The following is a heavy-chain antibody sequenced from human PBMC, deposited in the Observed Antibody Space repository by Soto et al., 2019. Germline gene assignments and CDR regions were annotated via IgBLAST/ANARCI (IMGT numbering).Heavy chain of an antibody. J-gene: IGHJ3*02. CDR2: INPNSGGT. CDR3: ASRRGGFAAFDI. V-gene: IGHV1-2*02. D-gene: IGHD3-16*01. Sequence: ASVKVACKASGYTFTGYYMHWVRQAPGQGLEWIGWINPNSGGTNYAQKFQGRVTMTRDTSISTDYMDPRRLTSDARDGYYCASRRGGFAAFDIWGKGTMVTVSS. CDR1: GYTFTGYY.